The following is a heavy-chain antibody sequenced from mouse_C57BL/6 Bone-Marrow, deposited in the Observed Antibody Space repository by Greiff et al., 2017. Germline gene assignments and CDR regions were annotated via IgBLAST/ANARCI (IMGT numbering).Heavy chain of an antibody. CDR2: IDPSDSET. Sequence: QVQLQQPGAELVRPGSSVKLSCKASGYTFTSYWMHWVKQRPIQGLEWIGNIDPSDSETHYNQKFKDKATLTVDKSSSTAYMPLSSLTSEDSAVYYVARGRGPGVYFDYWGQGTTLTVSS. CDR1: GYTFTSYW. CDR3: ARGRGPGVYFDY. V-gene: IGHV1-52*01. J-gene: IGHJ2*01.